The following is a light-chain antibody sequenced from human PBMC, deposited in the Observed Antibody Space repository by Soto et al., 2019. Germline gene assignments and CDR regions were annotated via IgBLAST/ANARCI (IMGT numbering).Light chain of an antibody. J-gene: IGLJ1*01. CDR1: SSDVGNYNF. CDR2: EVS. CDR3: CSYAGSNIPLI. Sequence: QSAMTQPASGSGSPVQSITVSCTGTSSDVGNYNFVSWYQQHPGKAPKLMIYEVSKRPSGVSNRFSGSKSGNTASLTISGLQAEDEADYYCCSYAGSNIPLIFGTGTTVTV. V-gene: IGLV2-23*02.